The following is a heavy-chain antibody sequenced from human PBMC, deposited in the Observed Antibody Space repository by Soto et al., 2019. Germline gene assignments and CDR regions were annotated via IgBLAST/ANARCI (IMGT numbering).Heavy chain of an antibody. CDR1: GFTFSRFS. V-gene: IGHV3-30-3*01. CDR2: ISYDGNNK. D-gene: IGHD3-10*02. Sequence: QVQLVESGGGVVQPGRSLRLSCAASGFTFSRFSMHWVRQAPGKGLAWVAVISYDGNNKHYAESVKGRFSISRDASKNTVYLQMNNLRGDDSAVYYCARDHGMFLSYYYYGMDVWGQGTTVTVSS. CDR3: ARDHGMFLSYYYYGMDV. J-gene: IGHJ6*02.